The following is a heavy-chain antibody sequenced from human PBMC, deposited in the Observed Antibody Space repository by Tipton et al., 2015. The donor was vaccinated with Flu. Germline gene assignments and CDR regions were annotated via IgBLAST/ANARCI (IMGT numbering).Heavy chain of an antibody. D-gene: IGHD4-17*01. CDR2: VIGDSGEK. Sequence: SLRLSCVDTGFTFSTYTMSWVRQVPGKGLEWVSGVIGDSGEKIYAGSVKGRFTISRDNYRNTLYLQMNNLRVEDSAVYFCAKDQAVDGVWDFDYWGRGALVTVSP. CDR3: AKDQAVDGVWDFDY. V-gene: IGHV3-23*01. J-gene: IGHJ4*02. CDR1: GFTFSTYT.